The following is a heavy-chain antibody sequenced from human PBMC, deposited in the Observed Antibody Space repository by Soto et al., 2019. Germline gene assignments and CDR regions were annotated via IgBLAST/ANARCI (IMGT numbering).Heavy chain of an antibody. CDR3: ARASAGYCTNGVCYFHYMDV. CDR1: GGSFGGYY. Sequence: PSGTLPLTCAVYGGSFGGYYWGWIRQPPGKWLEWIGEINHSGSTNYNPSLKSRVTISVDTSKNQFSLKLSSVTAADTAVYYCARASAGYCTNGVCYFHYMDVWGKGTTVTVSS. J-gene: IGHJ6*03. D-gene: IGHD2-8*01. V-gene: IGHV4-34*01. CDR2: INHSGST.